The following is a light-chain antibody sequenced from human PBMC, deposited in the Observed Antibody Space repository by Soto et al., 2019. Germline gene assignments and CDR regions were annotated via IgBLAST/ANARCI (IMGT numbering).Light chain of an antibody. J-gene: IGLJ3*02. V-gene: IGLV1-47*02. CDR1: SSNIGSNY. CDR3: ASWDDRLSGWV. CDR2: SND. Sequence: QSVLTQQPSASGTPGQGVTISCSGSSSNIGSNYVYWYHLLPGTAPKLLMFSNDRRPSGVPDRFSGSKSGTSASLAIRGLRSEDEADYFCASWDDRLSGWVFGGGTKLTVL.